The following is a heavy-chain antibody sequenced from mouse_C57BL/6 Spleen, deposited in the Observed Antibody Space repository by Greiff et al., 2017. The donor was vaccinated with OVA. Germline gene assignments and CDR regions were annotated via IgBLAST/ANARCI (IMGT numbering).Heavy chain of an antibody. D-gene: IGHD2-4*01. Sequence: VQLQQSGPELVKPGASVKIPCKASGYTFTDYNMDWVKQSHGKSLEWIGDINPNNGGTIYNQKFKGKATLTVDKSSSTAYMELRSLTSEDTAVYYCARRNSYYDYDGRRGYFDYWGQGTTLTVSS. CDR2: INPNNGGT. J-gene: IGHJ2*01. CDR3: ARRNSYYDYDGRRGYFDY. CDR1: GYTFTDYN. V-gene: IGHV1-18*01.